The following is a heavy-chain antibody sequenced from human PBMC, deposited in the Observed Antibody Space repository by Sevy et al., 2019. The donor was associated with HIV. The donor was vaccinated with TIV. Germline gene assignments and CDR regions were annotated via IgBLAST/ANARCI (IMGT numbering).Heavy chain of an antibody. Sequence: ASVKVSCKASGYIFTNYPICWVRQAPGQGLEWMGCIRTSNRETKYTQKLQGRAIMTTDTSTSTVYMDLRNLRSDDTAVYYCAGDSDGSGPYYLDYFDYWGQGTLVTVSS. J-gene: IGHJ4*02. D-gene: IGHD3-22*01. CDR2: IRTSNRET. CDR1: GYIFTNYP. V-gene: IGHV1-18*01. CDR3: AGDSDGSGPYYLDYFDY.